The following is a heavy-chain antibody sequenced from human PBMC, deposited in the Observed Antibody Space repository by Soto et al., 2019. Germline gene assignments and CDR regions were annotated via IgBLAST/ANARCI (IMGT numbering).Heavy chain of an antibody. CDR1: GGSINIGGYY. CDR3: ARDDYGAYGDDFDI. Sequence: SETLSLTCTVSGGSINIGGYYWNWIRQHPGKGLEWIGYIYYSGNTNYNPSLTSRVTISVDTSKNQFSLKLNSVTAADTAVYYCARDDYGAYGDDFDIWGPGTMVTV. CDR2: IYYSGNT. V-gene: IGHV4-31*03. J-gene: IGHJ3*02. D-gene: IGHD4-17*01.